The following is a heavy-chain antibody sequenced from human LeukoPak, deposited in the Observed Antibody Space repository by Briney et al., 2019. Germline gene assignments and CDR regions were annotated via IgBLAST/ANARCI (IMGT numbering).Heavy chain of an antibody. CDR3: ARTGYYYDSSDAFDI. CDR1: GGSISSYY. D-gene: IGHD3-22*01. J-gene: IGHJ3*02. Sequence: PSENLSLTCTVAGGSISSYYWSWTRQPPGKGLEWIGYIYYSGSTNYNPSLKSRVTISVDTSKDQFSLKLSSVTAADTAVYYCARTGYYYDSSDAFDIWGQGTMVTVSS. CDR2: IYYSGST. V-gene: IGHV4-59*01.